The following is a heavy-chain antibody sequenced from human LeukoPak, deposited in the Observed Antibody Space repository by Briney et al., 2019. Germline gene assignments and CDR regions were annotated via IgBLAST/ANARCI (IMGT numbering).Heavy chain of an antibody. D-gene: IGHD4-17*01. J-gene: IGHJ4*02. Sequence: PSETLSLTCAVYGGSFSGYYWSWIRQPPGKGLEWIGEINHSGSTNYNPSLKSRVTISVDTSKSQFSLKLSSVTAADTAVYYCARGNWHDYGDYENFDYWGQGTLVTVSS. V-gene: IGHV4-34*01. CDR3: ARGNWHDYGDYENFDY. CDR1: GGSFSGYY. CDR2: INHSGST.